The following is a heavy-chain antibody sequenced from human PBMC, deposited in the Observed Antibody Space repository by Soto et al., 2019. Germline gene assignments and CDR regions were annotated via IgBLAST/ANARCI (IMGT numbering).Heavy chain of an antibody. Sequence: GEPLKISCKVSGYSFITYWLGRVGQMPGHGLEWMGIIYPGDSETRYSPSFQGQVTISDGKSINTAYLQWSSLKASDTAVYYCAGALRYSSSSYYYYGMDVWGQGSTVTVSS. CDR2: IYPGDSET. J-gene: IGHJ6*02. V-gene: IGHV5-51*01. CDR3: AGALRYSSSSYYYYGMDV. D-gene: IGHD6-6*01. CDR1: GYSFITYW.